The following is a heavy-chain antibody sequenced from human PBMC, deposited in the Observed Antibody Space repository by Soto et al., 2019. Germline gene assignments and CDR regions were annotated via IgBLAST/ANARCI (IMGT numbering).Heavy chain of an antibody. J-gene: IGHJ4*02. V-gene: IGHV1-18*01. D-gene: IGHD3-3*01. CDR2: ISGYNGNT. CDR1: GYTFTSYG. CDR3: ARGYEFWSGYSNFDY. Sequence: VKVSGKASGYTFTSYGISWVRQAPGEWLEWMGWISGYNGNTNYAEKVQDRVTMTTDTSTTTAYMELRSLRSDDTAIYYCARGYEFWSGYSNFDYWGQGTQVTVSS.